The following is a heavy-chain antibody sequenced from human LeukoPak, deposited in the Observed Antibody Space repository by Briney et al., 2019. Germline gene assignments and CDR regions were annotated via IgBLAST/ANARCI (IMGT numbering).Heavy chain of an antibody. CDR1: GGSISSYY. V-gene: IGHV4-4*09. Sequence: SETLSLTCTVSGGSISSYYWSWIRQPPGKGLEWIGYIYTSGSTNYNPSLESRVTISVDTSKNQFSLKLSSVTAADTAVYYCARHRLRRFYFDYWGQGTLVTVSS. CDR3: ARHRLRRFYFDY. CDR2: IYTSGST. J-gene: IGHJ4*02.